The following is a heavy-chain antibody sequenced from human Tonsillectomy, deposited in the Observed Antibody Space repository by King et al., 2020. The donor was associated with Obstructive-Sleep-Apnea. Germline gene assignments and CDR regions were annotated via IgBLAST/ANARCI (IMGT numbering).Heavy chain of an antibody. CDR3: ARGHTDTVNYDRLDF. V-gene: IGHV3-21*01. Sequence: VQLVESGGGLVKPGGSLRLSCAASGFFFRNASMNWARQAPGKGLEWVSSISGSGNYTFYADSMKGRFTISRDNARNSLYLQMNGLRPEDTAVYYCARGHTDTVNYDRLDFWGQGALVTVSS. CDR1: GFFFRNAS. CDR2: ISGSGNYT. D-gene: IGHD1-7*01. J-gene: IGHJ4*02.